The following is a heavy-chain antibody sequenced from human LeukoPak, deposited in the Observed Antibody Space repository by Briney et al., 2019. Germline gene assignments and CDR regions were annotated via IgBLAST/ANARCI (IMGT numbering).Heavy chain of an antibody. CDR3: ASINPQLERRGDAFDI. CDR1: GYTFTSYY. CDR2: INPSGGST. D-gene: IGHD1-1*01. Sequence: ASVKVSCKASGYTFTSYYMHWVRQAPGQGLEWMGIINPSGGSTSYAQKFQGRVTMTEDTSTDTAYMELSSLRSEDTAVYYCASINPQLERRGDAFDIWGQGTMVTVSS. J-gene: IGHJ3*02. V-gene: IGHV1-46*01.